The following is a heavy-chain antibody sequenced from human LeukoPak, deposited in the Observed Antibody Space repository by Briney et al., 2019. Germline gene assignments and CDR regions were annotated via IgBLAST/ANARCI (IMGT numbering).Heavy chain of an antibody. CDR3: ASYDYGDSAIDY. J-gene: IGHJ4*02. V-gene: IGHV4-30-4*01. CDR2: IYYSGST. D-gene: IGHD4-17*01. Sequence: SETPSLTCTVSGGSISSGDYYWSWIRQPPGKGLEWIGYIYYSGSTYYNPSLKSRVTISVDTSKNQFSLKLSSVTAADTAVYYCASYDYGDSAIDYWGQGTLVTVSS. CDR1: GGSISSGDYY.